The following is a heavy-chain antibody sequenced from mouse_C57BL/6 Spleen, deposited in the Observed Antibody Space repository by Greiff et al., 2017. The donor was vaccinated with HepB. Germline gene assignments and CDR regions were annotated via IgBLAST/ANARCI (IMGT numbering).Heavy chain of an antibody. V-gene: IGHV1-80*01. D-gene: IGHD1-1*01. Sequence: VQLQQSGAELVKPGASVKISCKASGYAFSSYWMNWVKQRPGKGLEWIGQIYPGDGDTNYNGKFKGKATLTADKSSSTAYMQLSSLTSEDSAVYFCARWDTTVVKGDFWYFDVWGTGTTVTVSS. J-gene: IGHJ1*03. CDR3: ARWDTTVVKGDFWYFDV. CDR1: GYAFSSYW. CDR2: IYPGDGDT.